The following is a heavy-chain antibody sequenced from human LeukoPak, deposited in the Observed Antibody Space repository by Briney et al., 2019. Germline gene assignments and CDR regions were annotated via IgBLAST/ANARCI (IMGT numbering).Heavy chain of an antibody. V-gene: IGHV4-38-2*02. CDR2: MYHSGDT. CDR1: GYSVSSGYY. J-gene: IGHJ5*02. D-gene: IGHD2-2*01. Sequence: SETLSLTCTVSGYSVSSGYYWGWVRQPPGKGLEWIGSMYHSGDTYYNPSLKSRVTISVDTSKNQLSLKLSSVTAADTAVYYCARSKAHLSTSWYGTWFDPWGQGTLVTVSS. CDR3: ARSKAHLSTSWYGTWFDP.